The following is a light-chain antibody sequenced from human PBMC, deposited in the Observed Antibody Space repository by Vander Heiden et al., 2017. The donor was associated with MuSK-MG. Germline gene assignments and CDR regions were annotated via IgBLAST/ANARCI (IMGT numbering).Light chain of an antibody. J-gene: IGLJ3*02. CDR3: QAWDTSTVV. Sequence: SYELTQPPSVSVSPGKTATITCSGDILEKKSASWYQQRPGQSPVLFIYQNTRRPAGIPERISGSNSATTSTLTISGTQAVDEYYYYCQAWDTSTVVFGGGTKLTVL. CDR2: QNT. CDR1: ILEKKS. V-gene: IGLV3-1*01.